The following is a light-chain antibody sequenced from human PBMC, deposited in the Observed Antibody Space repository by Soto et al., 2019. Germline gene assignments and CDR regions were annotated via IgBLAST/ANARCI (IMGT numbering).Light chain of an antibody. Sequence: QSVLTQPASVSGSPGESITISCTGTSSDVGGYDYVSWYQHHPGKAPKLTIYEVSNRPSGVSNRFSGSKSGNTASLTISGLQAEDEADYYCSSYKSIITCYVFGSGTKVTV. CDR3: SSYKSIITCYV. CDR2: EVS. V-gene: IGLV2-14*01. J-gene: IGLJ1*01. CDR1: SSDVGGYDY.